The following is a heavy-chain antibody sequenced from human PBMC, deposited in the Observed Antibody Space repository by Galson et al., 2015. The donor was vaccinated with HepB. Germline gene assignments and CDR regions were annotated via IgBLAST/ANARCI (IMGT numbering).Heavy chain of an antibody. D-gene: IGHD5-12*01. J-gene: IGHJ4*02. CDR3: AILGIVATTHLSY. Sequence: SLRLSCAASGFTFSSYAMSWVRQAPGKGLEWVSAISGSGGSTYYADSVKGRFTISRDNSKNTLYLQMNSLRAEDTAVYYCAILGIVATTHLSYWGQGTLVTVSS. CDR2: ISGSGGST. V-gene: IGHV3-23*01. CDR1: GFTFSSYA.